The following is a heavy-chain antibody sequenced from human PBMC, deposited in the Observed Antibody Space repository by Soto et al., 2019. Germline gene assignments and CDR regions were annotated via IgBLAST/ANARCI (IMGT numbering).Heavy chain of an antibody. V-gene: IGHV3-30-3*01. CDR1: GFTFSSYA. Sequence: GGSLRLSCAASGFTFSSYAMHWVRQAPGKGLEWVAVISYDGSNKYYADSVKGRFTISRDNSKNTLYLQMNSLRAEDTAVYYCARDPEQQLVENYFDYWGQGTLVTVSS. D-gene: IGHD6-13*01. CDR2: ISYDGSNK. J-gene: IGHJ4*02. CDR3: ARDPEQQLVENYFDY.